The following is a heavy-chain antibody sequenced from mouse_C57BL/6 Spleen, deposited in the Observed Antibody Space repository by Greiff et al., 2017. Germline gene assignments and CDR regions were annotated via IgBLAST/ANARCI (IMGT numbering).Heavy chain of an antibody. CDR1: GFTFSDYY. V-gene: IGHV5-12*01. D-gene: IGHD2-1*01. Sequence: EVQRVESGGGLVQPGGSLKLSCAASGFTFSDYYMYWVRQTPEKRLEWVAYISNGGGSTYYPDTVKGRFTLSRDTAKNTLYLQMSRLKSEDTAMYYCARQIYYGNYDYAMDYWGQGTSVTVSS. CDR3: ARQIYYGNYDYAMDY. J-gene: IGHJ4*01. CDR2: ISNGGGST.